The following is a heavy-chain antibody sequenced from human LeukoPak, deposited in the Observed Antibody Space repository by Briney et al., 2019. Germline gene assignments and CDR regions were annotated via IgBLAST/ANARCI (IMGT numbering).Heavy chain of an antibody. CDR1: GGSISSSSYY. V-gene: IGHV4-39*07. D-gene: IGHD4-11*01. CDR2: IYSGGRI. Sequence: SETLSLTCTVSGGSISSSSYYWAWIRQPPGKGLEWIGSIYSGGRIYYNPSLKSRVSISIDTSNNDLSLKVTSVTAADTAGYYCARAPWAYGNYVHAFDIWGQGTMVTVSS. J-gene: IGHJ3*02. CDR3: ARAPWAYGNYVHAFDI.